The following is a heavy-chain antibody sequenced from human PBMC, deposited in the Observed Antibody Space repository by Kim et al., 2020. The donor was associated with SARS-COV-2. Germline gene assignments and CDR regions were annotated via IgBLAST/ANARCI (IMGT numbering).Heavy chain of an antibody. CDR3: ARLGINEDYYDSSGFWFDP. D-gene: IGHD3-22*01. J-gene: IGHJ5*02. V-gene: IGHV4-39*01. Sequence: SRVTISVDTSKNQFSLKLRSVTAADTAVYYCARLGINEDYYDSSGFWFDPWGQGTLVTVSS.